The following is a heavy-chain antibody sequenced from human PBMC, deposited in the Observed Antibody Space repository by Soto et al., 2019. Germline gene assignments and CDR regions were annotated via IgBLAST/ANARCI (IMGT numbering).Heavy chain of an antibody. J-gene: IGHJ4*02. CDR2: IIPIFGTA. V-gene: IGHV1-69*13. D-gene: IGHD6-6*01. Sequence: ASVKVSCKASGGTFSSYAISWVRQAPGQGLEWMGGIIPIFGTANYAQKFQGRVTITADESTSTAYMELSSLRSEDTAVYYCARDNSSYPPGFDSWGQGTLVTVSS. CDR3: ARDNSSYPPGFDS. CDR1: GGTFSSYA.